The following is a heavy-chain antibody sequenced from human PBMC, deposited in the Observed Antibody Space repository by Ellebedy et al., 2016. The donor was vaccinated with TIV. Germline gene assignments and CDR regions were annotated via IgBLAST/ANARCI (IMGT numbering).Heavy chain of an antibody. CDR3: AKETTELTATTLY. CDR2: ISYDGSNK. V-gene: IGHV3-30*18. Sequence: GESLKISCAASGFTFSSYGMHWVRQAPGKGLEWVAVISYDGSNKYYADSVKGRFTISRDNSKNTLNLQLSSLRSEDTAVYYCAKETTELTATTLYWGQGTLVTVSS. CDR1: GFTFSSYG. D-gene: IGHD1-1*01. J-gene: IGHJ4*02.